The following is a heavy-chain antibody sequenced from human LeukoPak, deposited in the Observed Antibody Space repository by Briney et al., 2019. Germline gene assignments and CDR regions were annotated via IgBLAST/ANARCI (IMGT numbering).Heavy chain of an antibody. CDR2: IYTSGST. D-gene: IGHD4-17*01. Sequence: SETLSLTCTVSGGSISSYYWSWIRQPAGKGLEWIGRIYTSGSTNYNPSLKSRVTISVDTSKNQFSLKLSSVTAADTAVYYCARRYGDYWSHFRWFDPWGQGTLVTVSS. CDR1: GGSISSYY. J-gene: IGHJ5*02. CDR3: ARRYGDYWSHFRWFDP. V-gene: IGHV4-4*07.